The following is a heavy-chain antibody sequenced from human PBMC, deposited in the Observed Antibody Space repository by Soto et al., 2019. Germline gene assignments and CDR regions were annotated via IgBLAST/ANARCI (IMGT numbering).Heavy chain of an antibody. D-gene: IGHD3-9*01. CDR1: GDSIIGIYH. CDR3: ARHGTYYDILTGLDYFDY. V-gene: IGHV4-38-2*01. Sequence: PSETLSLTCAVSGDSIIGIYHWAWIRQSPGRGLEWIASIYHTGTTYYTPSLESRVTISVDTSKNQFSLRLSSVTAADSAVYYCARHGTYYDILTGLDYFDYWGQGTLVTVSS. CDR2: IYHTGTT. J-gene: IGHJ4*02.